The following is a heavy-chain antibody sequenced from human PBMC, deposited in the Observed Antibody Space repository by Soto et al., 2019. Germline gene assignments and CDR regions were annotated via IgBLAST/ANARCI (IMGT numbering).Heavy chain of an antibody. CDR2: ISVHNGDT. V-gene: IGHV1-18*01. Sequence: QVQLVQSGGEVKKPGASVKVSCKASGYTFNSHGISWVRQAPGQGPEWMGWISVHNGDTNYAQKLQGRVTVTTDTSTSTAYMELRSLRSEDTTVDYCARLLRGSTSDCYPDMDVWGKGTTVTVSS. J-gene: IGHJ6*03. CDR1: GYTFNSHG. CDR3: ARLLRGSTSDCYPDMDV. D-gene: IGHD2-21*02.